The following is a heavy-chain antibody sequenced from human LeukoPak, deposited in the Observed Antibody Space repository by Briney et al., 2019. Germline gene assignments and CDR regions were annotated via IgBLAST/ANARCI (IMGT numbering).Heavy chain of an antibody. CDR2: INQDGSKK. CDR1: GFTFSNYW. CDR3: GMSTVMSAFDY. J-gene: IGHJ4*02. Sequence: PGGSPRLSCTASGFTFSNYWMTWVRQAPGKGLEWVAIINQDGSKKYYVDSLKGRFTISRDNAMNSLFLQMNSLRVDDTAVYYCGMSTVMSAFDYWGQGTLVTVSS. V-gene: IGHV3-7*02. D-gene: IGHD2-2*01.